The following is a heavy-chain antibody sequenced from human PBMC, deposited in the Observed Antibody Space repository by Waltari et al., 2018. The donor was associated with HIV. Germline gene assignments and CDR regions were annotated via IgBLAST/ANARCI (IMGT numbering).Heavy chain of an antibody. CDR1: GGTVSSSD. CDR3: ARVPDRSGYQRYAMDV. D-gene: IGHD3-22*01. CDR2: IIPLFGEA. Sequence: QVQLVQSGAEVKKPGSSVKVSCKASGGTVSSSDISWVRQAPGQGLEWMGAIIPLFGEATYAQKFQGRLTITADESTSTAYMELSSLRSEDTAVYYCARVPDRSGYQRYAMDVWGQGTTVTVS. J-gene: IGHJ6*02. V-gene: IGHV1-69*01.